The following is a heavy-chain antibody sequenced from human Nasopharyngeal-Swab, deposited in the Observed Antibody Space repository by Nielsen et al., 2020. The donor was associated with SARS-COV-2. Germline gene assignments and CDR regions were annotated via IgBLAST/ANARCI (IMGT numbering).Heavy chain of an antibody. J-gene: IGHJ4*02. Sequence: GESLKISCAASGFNFASFAMTWVRQAPGKGLEWVSTIGTSDDTYYTDSVKGRFAIPRDNSKNKVYLQMDSLRPDDTALYYCAKTFLIAPRTYDYWGQATLVTVSS. V-gene: IGHV3-23*01. CDR2: IGTSDDT. CDR3: AKTFLIAPRTYDY. D-gene: IGHD2/OR15-2a*01. CDR1: GFNFASFA.